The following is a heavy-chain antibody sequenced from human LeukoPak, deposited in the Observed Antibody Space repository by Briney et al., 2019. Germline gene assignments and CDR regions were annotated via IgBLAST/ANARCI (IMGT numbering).Heavy chain of an antibody. CDR2: ISGGSIYI. D-gene: IGHD6-13*01. CDR1: GFIFSSST. J-gene: IGHJ6*03. V-gene: IGHV3-21*06. CDR3: ASDKTAQLDNYYYMDV. Sequence: GGSLRLSCAASGFIFSSSTMNWVRQAPGKGLEWVSSISGGSIYIYYADSVKGRFTISRDNGKNLLYLQMNSLRAEDTAVYYCASDKTAQLDNYYYMDVWGKGTTVTISS.